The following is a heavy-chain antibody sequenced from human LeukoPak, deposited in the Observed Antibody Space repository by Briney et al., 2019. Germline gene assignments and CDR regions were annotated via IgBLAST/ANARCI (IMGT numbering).Heavy chain of an antibody. V-gene: IGHV3-23*01. CDR3: AKKTWDSSAWYFFDY. D-gene: IGHD3-22*01. CDR1: GFTFSSYS. CDR2: ISDSGGRI. Sequence: DPGGSLRLSCAASGFTFSSYSMSWVRQAPGKGLEWVSAISDSGGRINYADSVKGRFTISRDNSKNTLYLQMNSLRAEDTAVYYCAKKTWDSSAWYFFDYWGQGTLVTVSS. J-gene: IGHJ4*02.